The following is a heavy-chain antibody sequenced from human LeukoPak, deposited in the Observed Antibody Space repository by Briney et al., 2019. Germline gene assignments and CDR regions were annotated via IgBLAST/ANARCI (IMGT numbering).Heavy chain of an antibody. V-gene: IGHV4-59*07. CDR1: GRSISRYY. Sequence: PSDTLSLTCTVSGRSISRYYSRWIRHPPGKRRECIGYICYSGSINYNPSLKGRVTISVDTSKNQLYLKLSSVTAADTAVYYCARWSMVRGLVGNYFDYWGQGTLVTVSS. D-gene: IGHD3-10*01. CDR3: ARWSMVRGLVGNYFDY. J-gene: IGHJ4*02. CDR2: ICYSGSI.